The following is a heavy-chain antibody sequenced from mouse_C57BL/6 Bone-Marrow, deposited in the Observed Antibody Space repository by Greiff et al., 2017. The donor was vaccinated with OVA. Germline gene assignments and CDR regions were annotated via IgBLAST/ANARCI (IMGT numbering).Heavy chain of an antibody. Sequence: VQLQQSGAELVKPGASVKLSCTASGFNIKDYYMHWVKQRTEQGLEWIGRIDPEDGVTKYAPKFQGKATITADTSSNTAYLQLSSLTSEDTAVYYCARRGVYYSNYVDYWGQGTTLTVSS. CDR3: ARRGVYYSNYVDY. D-gene: IGHD2-5*01. J-gene: IGHJ2*01. V-gene: IGHV14-2*01. CDR2: IDPEDGVT. CDR1: GFNIKDYY.